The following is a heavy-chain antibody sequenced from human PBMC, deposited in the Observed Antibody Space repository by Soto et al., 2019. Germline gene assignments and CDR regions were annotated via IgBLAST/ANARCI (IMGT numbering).Heavy chain of an antibody. CDR2: ISYDGSNK. Sequence: GGSLRLSCAASGITFSSYAMHWVRQAPGKGLEWVAVISYDGSNKYYADSVKGRSTISRDKSKNTLYLQMNSLRAEDTAVYYCARESGDFRFDYWGQGTLVTVSS. V-gene: IGHV3-30-3*01. CDR3: ARESGDFRFDY. J-gene: IGHJ4*02. CDR1: GITFSSYA. D-gene: IGHD3-3*01.